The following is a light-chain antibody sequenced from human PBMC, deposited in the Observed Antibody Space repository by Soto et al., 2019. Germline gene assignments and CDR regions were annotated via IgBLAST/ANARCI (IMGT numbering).Light chain of an antibody. CDR1: QTLRRTY. V-gene: IGKV3-11*01. J-gene: IGKJ5*01. Sequence: EIVLMQSPGTLSLSAVERATVSCRASQTLRRTYIAWYQQKPGQAPRVLIYDASNRATGIPARFSGSGSGTDFTLTIDNLEPEDFAIYYCQQRNNWPPITFGQGTRLEIK. CDR3: QQRNNWPPIT. CDR2: DAS.